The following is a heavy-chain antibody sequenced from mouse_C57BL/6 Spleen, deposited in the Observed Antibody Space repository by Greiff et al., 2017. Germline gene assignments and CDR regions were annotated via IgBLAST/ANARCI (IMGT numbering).Heavy chain of an antibody. CDR2: INPYNGGT. J-gene: IGHJ4*01. Sequence: EVQLQQSGPVLVKPGASVKMSCKASGYTFTDYYMNWVKQSHGKSLEWIGVINPYNGGTSYNQKFKGKATLTVDKSSSTAYMELNSLTSEDSAVYYCARGRDYAMDYWGQGTSVTVSS. CDR1: GYTFTDYY. V-gene: IGHV1-19*01. CDR3: ARGRDYAMDY.